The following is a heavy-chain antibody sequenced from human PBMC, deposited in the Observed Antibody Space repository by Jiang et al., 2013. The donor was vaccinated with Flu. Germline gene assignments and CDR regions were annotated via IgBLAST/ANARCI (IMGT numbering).Heavy chain of an antibody. CDR3: ARTSHWKGVLEWLFCVDGMDV. V-gene: IGHV4-39*01. CDR2: SIIWVGP. D-gene: IGHD3-3*01. J-gene: IGHJ6*02. Sequence: GLEWIGVSIIWVGPYYNPSLKSRVTISVDTSKNQFSLKLSSVTAADTAVYYCARTSHWKGVLEWLFCVDGMDVWAKDRRSPS.